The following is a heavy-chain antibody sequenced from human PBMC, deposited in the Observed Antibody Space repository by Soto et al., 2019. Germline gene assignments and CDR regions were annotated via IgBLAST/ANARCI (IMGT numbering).Heavy chain of an antibody. CDR3: ARYPPYSSGWYWFDP. CDR2: IIPIFGTA. Sequence: PSVKVSCKASGGTFSSYAISWVRQAPGQGLEWMGGIIPIFGTANYAQKFQGRVTITADKSTSTAYMELSSLRSEDTAVYYCARYPPYSSGWYWFDPCGQGTLVTVSS. V-gene: IGHV1-69*06. J-gene: IGHJ5*02. D-gene: IGHD6-19*01. CDR1: GGTFSSYA.